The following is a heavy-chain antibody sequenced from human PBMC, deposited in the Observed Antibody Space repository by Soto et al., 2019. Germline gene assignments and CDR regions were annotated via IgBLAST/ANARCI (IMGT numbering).Heavy chain of an antibody. V-gene: IGHV1-69*13. J-gene: IGHJ4*02. CDR1: GGTFSSYA. CDR2: IIPIFGTA. CDR3: ARVRFIKVAAGNPFDY. D-gene: IGHD6-13*01. Sequence: SVKVSCKASGGTFSSYAISWVRQAPGQGLEWMGGIIPIFGTANYAQKFQGRVTITADESTSTAYMGLSSLRSEDTAVYYCARVRFIKVAAGNPFDYWGQGTLVTVPQ.